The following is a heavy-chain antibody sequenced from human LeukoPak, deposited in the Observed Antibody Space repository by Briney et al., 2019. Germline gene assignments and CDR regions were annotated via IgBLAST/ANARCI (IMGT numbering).Heavy chain of an antibody. D-gene: IGHD3-3*01. J-gene: IGHJ4*02. CDR1: GFSISHGYY. V-gene: IGHV4-38-2*02. Sequence: PSETLSLTCTVSGFSISHGYYWSWIRQPPGKGLECIGEINHSGSTNYNPSLKSRVTISVDTSKNQFSLKLSSVTAADTAVYYCARTIAFGITIFGVVITSYFDYWGQGTLVTVSS. CDR2: INHSGST. CDR3: ARTIAFGITIFGVVITSYFDY.